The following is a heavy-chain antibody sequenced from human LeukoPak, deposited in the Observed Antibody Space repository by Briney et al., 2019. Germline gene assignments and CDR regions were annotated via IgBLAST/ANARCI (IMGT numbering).Heavy chain of an antibody. CDR3: ARVRSGGTIDY. J-gene: IGHJ4*02. CDR2: ISYDGSNK. V-gene: IGHV3-30*03. CDR1: GFTFSSYS. Sequence: GGSLRLSCAASGFTFSSYSMNWVRQAPGKGLEWVAVISYDGSNKYYADSVKGRFTISRDNSKNTLYLQMNSLRAEDTAVYYCARVRSGGTIDYWGQGTLVTVSS. D-gene: IGHD2-15*01.